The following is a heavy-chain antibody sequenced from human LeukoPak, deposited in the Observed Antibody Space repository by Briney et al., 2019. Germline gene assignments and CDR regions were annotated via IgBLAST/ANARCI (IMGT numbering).Heavy chain of an antibody. Sequence: GGSLRLSCAASGFTFSDYYMTWIRQAPGKGLEWVSYISSSGSTIHYADSVKGRFTISRDNAKNSLYLQMNSLRAEDTAVYYCARGLGSGRHAFDIWGQGTMVTVSS. J-gene: IGHJ3*02. CDR3: ARGLGSGRHAFDI. D-gene: IGHD3-10*01. CDR1: GFTFSDYY. V-gene: IGHV3-11*04. CDR2: ISSSGSTI.